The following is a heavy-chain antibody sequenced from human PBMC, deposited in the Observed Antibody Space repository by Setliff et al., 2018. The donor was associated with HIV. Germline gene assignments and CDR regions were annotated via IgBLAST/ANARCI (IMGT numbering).Heavy chain of an antibody. V-gene: IGHV4-59*01. D-gene: IGHD3-10*01. CDR2: IYYTGST. Sequence: SETLSLTCTVSGGSMSSYYWSWIRQPPGKGLEWIGSIYYTGSTYYNPSLMSRVTISLDTPKNQFSLKLNSVIAADTAVHYCARNRVPSSLWGQGTLVTVSS. CDR3: ARNRVPSSL. CDR1: GGSMSSYY. J-gene: IGHJ4*02.